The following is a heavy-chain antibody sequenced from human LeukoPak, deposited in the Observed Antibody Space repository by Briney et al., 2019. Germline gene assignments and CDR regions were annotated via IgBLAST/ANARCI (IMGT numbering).Heavy chain of an antibody. D-gene: IGHD4-11*01. CDR2: IYHSGST. J-gene: IGHJ4*02. CDR3: ARGKISNSNSNYLDY. Sequence: SETLSLTCTVSGYSISSGYYWGWIRQPPGKGLEWIGSIYHSGSTYYNPSLKSRVTISVDTSKNQFSLKLSSVTAADTAVYYCARGKISNSNSNYLDYWGQGTLVTVSS. V-gene: IGHV4-38-2*02. CDR1: GYSISSGYY.